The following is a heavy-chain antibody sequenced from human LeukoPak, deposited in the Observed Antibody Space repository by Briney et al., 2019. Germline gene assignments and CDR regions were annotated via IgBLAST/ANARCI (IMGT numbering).Heavy chain of an antibody. CDR3: AKNRGGTYKYYMDV. D-gene: IGHD1-1*01. CDR2: VSGSGGAT. Sequence: GGSLRLSCAASGFTFNNYAMSWVRQAPGMGLEWLSYVSGSGGATYYAASVKGRFTISRDNSKNTVCLQMGSLRAEDTAVYYCAKNRGGTYKYYMDVWGNGTTITVSS. CDR1: GFTFNNYA. V-gene: IGHV3-23*01. J-gene: IGHJ6*03.